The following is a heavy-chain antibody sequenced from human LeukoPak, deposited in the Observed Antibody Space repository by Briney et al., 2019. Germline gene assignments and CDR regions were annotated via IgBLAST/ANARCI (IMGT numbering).Heavy chain of an antibody. J-gene: IGHJ4*02. V-gene: IGHV4-59*01. D-gene: IGHD6-19*01. CDR1: GGSISSYY. Sequence: SETLSLTCTVSGGSISSYYWSWIRQPPGKGLEWIGYIYYSGSTNYNPSLKSRVTISVDTSKNQFSLKLSSVTAADTPVYYCARGGRKAVAGPDYWGQGTLVTVSS. CDR3: ARGGRKAVAGPDY. CDR2: IYYSGST.